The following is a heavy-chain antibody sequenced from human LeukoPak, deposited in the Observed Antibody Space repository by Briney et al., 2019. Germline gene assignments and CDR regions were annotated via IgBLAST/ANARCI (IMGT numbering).Heavy chain of an antibody. CDR3: ARETYDFWSGYYTGINWFDP. CDR1: GFTFSDYY. CDR2: ISSSGSTI. V-gene: IGHV3-11*01. Sequence: PGGSLRLSCAASGFTFSDYYMSWIRQAPGKGLEWVSCISSSGSTIYYAGSVKGRFTISRDNAKNSLYLQMNSLRAEDTAVYYCARETYDFWSGYYTGINWFDPWGQGTLVTVSS. J-gene: IGHJ5*02. D-gene: IGHD3-3*01.